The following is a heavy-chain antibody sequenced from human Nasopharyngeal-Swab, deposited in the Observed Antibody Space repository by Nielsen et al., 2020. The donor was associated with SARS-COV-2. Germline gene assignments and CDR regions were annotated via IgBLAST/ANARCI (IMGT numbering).Heavy chain of an antibody. J-gene: IGHJ6*02. V-gene: IGHV3-23*01. Sequence: WIRQSPGQGLEWVSAISGSGGSTYYADSVKGRFTISRDNSKNTLYLQMNSLRAEDTAVYYCAKVARDIVVVPAAMKAYYYYGMDVWGQGTTVTVSS. CDR3: AKVARDIVVVPAAMKAYYYYGMDV. D-gene: IGHD2-2*01. CDR2: ISGSGGST.